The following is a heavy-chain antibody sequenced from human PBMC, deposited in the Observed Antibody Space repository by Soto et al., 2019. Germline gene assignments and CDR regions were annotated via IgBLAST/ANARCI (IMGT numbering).Heavy chain of an antibody. J-gene: IGHJ1*01. D-gene: IGHD6-13*01. V-gene: IGHV4-31*03. Sequence: SETLSLTCTVSGGSISSGGYYWSWIRQHPGKGLEWIGYIYYSGSTYYNPSLKSRVTISVDTSKNQFSLKLSSVTAADTAVYYCSRRIAAESFQHWGQGTLVTVSS. CDR1: GGSISSGGYY. CDR3: SRRIAAESFQH. CDR2: IYYSGST.